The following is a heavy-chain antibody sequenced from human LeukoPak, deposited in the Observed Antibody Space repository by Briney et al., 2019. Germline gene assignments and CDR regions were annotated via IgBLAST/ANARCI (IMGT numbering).Heavy chain of an antibody. V-gene: IGHV3-21*01. CDR1: GFTFSSYT. D-gene: IGHD5/OR15-5a*01. Sequence: AGSLRLSCAVSGFTFSSYTMNWVRQAPGKGLEWVSSISSTNSYIYYADSVKGRFTISRDNAKNLLYLQMNSRRAKDTAVYYCAREGFPAVYDYWGQGTLVTVSS. CDR2: ISSTNSYI. CDR3: AREGFPAVYDY. J-gene: IGHJ4*02.